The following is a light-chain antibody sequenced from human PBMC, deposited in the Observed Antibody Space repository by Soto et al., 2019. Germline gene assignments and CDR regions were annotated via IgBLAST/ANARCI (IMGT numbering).Light chain of an antibody. Sequence: EIVLTQSPATLSLSPGERATLSCRASQSVSSHLFWYQQKAGQVPRLLIYDASNRVPGIPARFGGSGSGTDFTLTISGLEPEDFAVYYCQQRSDWPPTFGGGTKVEIK. V-gene: IGKV3-11*01. CDR2: DAS. CDR3: QQRSDWPPT. J-gene: IGKJ4*01. CDR1: QSVSSH.